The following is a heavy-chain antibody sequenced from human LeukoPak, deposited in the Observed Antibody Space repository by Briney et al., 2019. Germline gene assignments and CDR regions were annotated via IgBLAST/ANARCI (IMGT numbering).Heavy chain of an antibody. J-gene: IGHJ6*04. CDR2: IIPIFGTA. D-gene: IGHD3-9*01. Sequence: SVKVSCKASGGTFSSYAISWVRQAPGQGLEWMGGIIPIFGTANYAQKFQGRVTITADKSTSAAYMELRSLRSEDTAVYYCARVELRYFDWSLGMDVWGKGTTVTVSS. V-gene: IGHV1-69*06. CDR3: ARVELRYFDWSLGMDV. CDR1: GGTFSSYA.